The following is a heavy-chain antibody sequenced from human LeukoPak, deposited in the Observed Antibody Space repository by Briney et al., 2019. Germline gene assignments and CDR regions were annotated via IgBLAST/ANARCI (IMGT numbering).Heavy chain of an antibody. D-gene: IGHD3-9*01. Sequence: GASLRLSCAASGFTFSSYGMHWVRQAPGKGLEGVAVIWYDGSNKYYADSVKGRFTISRDNSKNTLYLQMNSLRAEDTAVYYCAKVGYLSGYPSFDYWGQGTLVTVSS. V-gene: IGHV3-30*02. CDR2: IWYDGSNK. J-gene: IGHJ4*02. CDR3: AKVGYLSGYPSFDY. CDR1: GFTFSSYG.